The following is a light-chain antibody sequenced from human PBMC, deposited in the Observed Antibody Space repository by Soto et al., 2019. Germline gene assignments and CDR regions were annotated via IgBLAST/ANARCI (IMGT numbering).Light chain of an antibody. CDR3: QQYGDSPT. J-gene: IGKJ1*01. CDR2: DAS. Sequence: EIVWTQSPGTLSLSPGERATLSCRASQSISSNYVAWYQQKPGQAPRLLIYDASTRATGIPNRYSGSGSGTDFTLTISRLEPEDFAVFYCQQYGDSPTFGQGTKVDIK. V-gene: IGKV3-20*01. CDR1: QSISSNY.